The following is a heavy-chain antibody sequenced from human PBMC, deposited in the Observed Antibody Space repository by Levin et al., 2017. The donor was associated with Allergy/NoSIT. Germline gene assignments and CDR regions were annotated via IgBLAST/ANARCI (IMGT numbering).Heavy chain of an antibody. D-gene: IGHD2-21*02. CDR3: ARVDGDCGGDCYPYFFDY. V-gene: IGHV3-21*01. Sequence: LSLTCAVSGFTFSSYSMNWVRQAPGKGLEWVSSISSSSNYIYYADSVKGRFTISRDSAKNSLYLQMNSLRAEDTAVYYCARVDGDCGGDCYPYFFDYWGQGTLVTVSS. CDR1: GFTFSSYS. CDR2: ISSSSNYI. J-gene: IGHJ4*02.